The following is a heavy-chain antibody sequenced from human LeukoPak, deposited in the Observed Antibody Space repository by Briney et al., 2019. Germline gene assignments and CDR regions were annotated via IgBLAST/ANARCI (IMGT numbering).Heavy chain of an antibody. J-gene: IGHJ4*02. D-gene: IGHD5-18*01. V-gene: IGHV4-59*01. Sequence: ASETLSLTCTVSGGSISSYYWSWIRQPPGKGLEWIGYIYYSGSTNYNPSLKSRVTISVDTSKNQFSLKLSSVTAADTAVYYCARFRGYSVDYWGQGTLVTVSS. CDR1: GGSISSYY. CDR2: IYYSGST. CDR3: ARFRGYSVDY.